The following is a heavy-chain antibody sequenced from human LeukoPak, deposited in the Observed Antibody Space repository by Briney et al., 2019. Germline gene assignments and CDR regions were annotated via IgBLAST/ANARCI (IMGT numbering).Heavy chain of an antibody. Sequence: ASVKVSCKASGYTFTYYYIHWVRQAPGQGLEWMGRINPNSGGPNYSQKFQGRVTMTRDTSISTAYMELSRLRSDDTAVYYCAREESGAYGSGSYYYFYGMDVWGQGTTVTVSS. CDR2: INPNSGGP. J-gene: IGHJ6*02. CDR3: AREESGAYGSGSYYYFYGMDV. D-gene: IGHD3-10*01. V-gene: IGHV1-2*06. CDR1: GYTFTYYY.